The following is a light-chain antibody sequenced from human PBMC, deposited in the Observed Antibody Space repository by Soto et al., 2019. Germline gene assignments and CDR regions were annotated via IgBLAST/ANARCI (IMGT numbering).Light chain of an antibody. CDR2: GNS. V-gene: IGLV1-40*01. Sequence: QSVLTQPPSVSGAPGQRVTISCTGSSSNIGAGYDVHWYQQLPGTAPKLLIYGNSNRPSGVPDRFSGSKSGTSPSLAITGLQAEDEADYYCQSYDSSLRGTVFGGGTKVTVL. CDR3: QSYDSSLRGTV. CDR1: SSNIGAGYD. J-gene: IGLJ3*02.